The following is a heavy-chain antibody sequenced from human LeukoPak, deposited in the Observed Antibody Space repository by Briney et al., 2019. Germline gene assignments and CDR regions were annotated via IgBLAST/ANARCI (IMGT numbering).Heavy chain of an antibody. J-gene: IGHJ3*02. CDR2: ISYDGSNK. V-gene: IGHV3-30-3*01. D-gene: IGHD2-15*01. Sequence: PGRSLRLSCAASGFTFSSYAMHWVRQAPGKGLEWVAVISYDGSNKYYADSVKGRFTISRDNSKNTLYLQMNSLRAEDTAVYYGAREVVVVAYDAFDIWGQGTMVTVSS. CDR3: AREVVVVAYDAFDI. CDR1: GFTFSSYA.